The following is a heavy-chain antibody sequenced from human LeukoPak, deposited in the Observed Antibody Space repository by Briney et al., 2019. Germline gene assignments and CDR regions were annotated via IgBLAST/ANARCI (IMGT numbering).Heavy chain of an antibody. V-gene: IGHV4-34*01. J-gene: IGHJ5*02. CDR2: INHSGST. CDR1: GGSFSGYY. Sequence: PSEALSLTCAVYGGSFSGYYWSWIRQPPGKGLEWIGEINHSGSTNYNPSLKSRVTISVDTSKNQFSLKLSSVTAADTAVYYCARGDTSGPLPYNWFDPWGQGTLVTVSS. CDR3: ARGDTSGPLPYNWFDP. D-gene: IGHD2-15*01.